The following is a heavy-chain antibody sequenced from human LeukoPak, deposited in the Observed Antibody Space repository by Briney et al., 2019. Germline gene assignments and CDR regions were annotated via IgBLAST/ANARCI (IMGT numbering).Heavy chain of an antibody. Sequence: SETLSLTCTVSGGSISSYYWSWIRQPPGKGLEWIGYICYSGSTNYNPSLKSRVTISVDTSKNQFSLKLSSVTAADTAVYYCARQGKANYYDSSGYYHFDYWGQGTLVTVSS. V-gene: IGHV4-59*08. CDR3: ARQGKANYYDSSGYYHFDY. CDR2: ICYSGST. D-gene: IGHD3-22*01. CDR1: GGSISSYY. J-gene: IGHJ4*02.